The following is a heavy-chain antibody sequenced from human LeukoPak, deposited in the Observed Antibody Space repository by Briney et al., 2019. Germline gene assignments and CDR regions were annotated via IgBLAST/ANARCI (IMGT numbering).Heavy chain of an antibody. CDR2: IYYSGST. CDR1: GGSISSSSYY. Sequence: SETLSLTCTVSGGSISSSSYYWGWIRQPRGKGLEWIGSIYYSGSTYYNPSLKSRVTISVDTSKNQFSLKLSSVTAADTAVYYCARQGGSNDYWGQGTLVTVSS. CDR3: ARQGGSNDY. D-gene: IGHD6-13*01. J-gene: IGHJ4*02. V-gene: IGHV4-39*01.